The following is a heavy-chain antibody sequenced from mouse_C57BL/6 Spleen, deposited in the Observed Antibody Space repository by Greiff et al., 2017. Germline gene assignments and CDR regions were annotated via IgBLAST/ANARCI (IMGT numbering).Heavy chain of an antibody. CDR2: ISSGGSYT. D-gene: IGHD1-1*01. Sequence: EVQLVESGGDLVKPGGSLKLSCAASGFTFSSYGMSWVRQTPGKRLEWVATISSGGSYTYYPDSVKGRFTFSRDNAKNTLYLQMSSLKSEDTAMYYCARHHYYGSSYWYFDVWGTGTTVTVSS. J-gene: IGHJ1*03. CDR1: GFTFSSYG. V-gene: IGHV5-6*01. CDR3: ARHHYYGSSYWYFDV.